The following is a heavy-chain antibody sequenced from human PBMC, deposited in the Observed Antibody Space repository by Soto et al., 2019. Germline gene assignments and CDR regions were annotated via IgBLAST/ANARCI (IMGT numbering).Heavy chain of an antibody. V-gene: IGHV3-48*02. CDR1: GFTFSSYG. Sequence: EVQLVESGGGLVQPGGSLRLSCAASGFTFSSYGMNWVRQAPGKGLEWVSYISSSSTTIYYADSVKGRFTIFRDNAKNSLYLQLNSLRDEETAVYYCARSPYYYDSSNYYGYWGQGTLVTFSS. CDR2: ISSSSTTI. J-gene: IGHJ4*02. D-gene: IGHD3-22*01. CDR3: ARSPYYYDSSNYYGY.